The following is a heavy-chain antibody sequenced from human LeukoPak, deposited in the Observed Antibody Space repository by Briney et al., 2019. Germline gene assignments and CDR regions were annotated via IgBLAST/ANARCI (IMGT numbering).Heavy chain of an antibody. CDR1: GYTFTVYY. D-gene: IGHD6-13*01. CDR3: ARDTRIAAAAINGMDV. V-gene: IGHV1-2*04. J-gene: IGHJ6*02. CDR2: INPNSGGT. Sequence: ASVKVSCKASGYTFTVYYMHWVRQAPGQGLEWMGWINPNSGGTNYAQKFQGWVTMTRDTSISTAYMELSRLRSDDTAVYYCARDTRIAAAAINGMDVWGQGTTVTVSS.